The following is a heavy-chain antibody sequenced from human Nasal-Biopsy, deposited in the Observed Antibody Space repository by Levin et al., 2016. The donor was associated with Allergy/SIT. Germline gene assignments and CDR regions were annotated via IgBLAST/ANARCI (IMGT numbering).Heavy chain of an antibody. V-gene: IGHV3-53*04. CDR1: GFSVSHTY. CDR3: ARDTLTTSGALDK. CDR2: IYIDGGT. J-gene: IGHJ3*02. D-gene: IGHD4/OR15-4a*01. Sequence: GESLKISCAASGFSVSHTYMTWVRQPPGKGLEWVSVIYIDGGTYYAASVRGRFTSSRHISENTMDLQMNSLRVEDTAVYYCARDTLTTSGALDKWGQGTMVTVSS.